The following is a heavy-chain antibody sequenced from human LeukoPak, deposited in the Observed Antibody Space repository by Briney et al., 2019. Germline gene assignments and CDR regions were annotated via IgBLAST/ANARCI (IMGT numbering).Heavy chain of an antibody. V-gene: IGHV1-2*02. Sequence: GASVNVSCKASGYTFTGYYMHWVRQAPGQGLEWMGWINPNSGGTNYAQKFQGRVTMTRDTSISTAYMELSRLRSDDTAVYYCARDLPYYYDSSGLDYWGQGTLVTVSS. J-gene: IGHJ4*02. CDR3: ARDLPYYYDSSGLDY. CDR1: GYTFTGYY. D-gene: IGHD3-22*01. CDR2: INPNSGGT.